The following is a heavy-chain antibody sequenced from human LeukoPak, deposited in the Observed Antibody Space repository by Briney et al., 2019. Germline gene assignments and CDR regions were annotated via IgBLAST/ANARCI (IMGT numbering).Heavy chain of an antibody. J-gene: IGHJ4*02. CDR1: GFTFSSFS. V-gene: IGHV3-48*04. CDR3: ARMNYVSSGWGAPFDY. Sequence: GGSLRLSCAASGFTFSSFSMNWVRQAPGKGLEWVSYIRSSGTSTDYTGSVKGRFTISRDNAKNSLYLQMNSLRAEDTAVYYCARMNYVSSGWGAPFDYWGQGTLVTVSS. CDR2: IRSSGTST. D-gene: IGHD1-7*01.